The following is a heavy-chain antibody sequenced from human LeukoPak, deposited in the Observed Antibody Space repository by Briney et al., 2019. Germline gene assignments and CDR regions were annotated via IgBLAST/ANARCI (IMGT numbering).Heavy chain of an antibody. CDR3: AHRIYLRPGPGPATGTVWYFDS. Sequence: SGPALGKSTAAPGLTFTFSGFSRNTRALAVGWIRQPPGKALGWLALIDGDDEKRYSPSLKSRLTITKDPPKNHVVLTTTNMDPMHTATYYCAHRIYLRPGPGPATGTVWYFDSWGPGTLVTVS. D-gene: IGHD6-13*01. CDR1: GFSRNTRALA. CDR2: IDGDDEK. V-gene: IGHV2-5*02. J-gene: IGHJ4*02.